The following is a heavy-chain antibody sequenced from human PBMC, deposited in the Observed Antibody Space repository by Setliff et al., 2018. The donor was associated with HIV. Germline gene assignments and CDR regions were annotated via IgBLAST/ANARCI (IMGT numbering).Heavy chain of an antibody. V-gene: IGHV3-30*02. D-gene: IGHD4-4*01. J-gene: IGHJ3*02. CDR1: GFTFSSYG. CDR2: IRYDGSNK. CDR3: AKDGDYRNGDYDAFDI. Sequence: PGGSLRLSCAASGFTFSSYGMHWVRQAPGKGLEWVAFIRYDGSNKYYADSVKGRFTISRDTPSNTVYLQMNSLRAEDTALYYCAKDGDYRNGDYDAFDIWGLGTMVTVSS.